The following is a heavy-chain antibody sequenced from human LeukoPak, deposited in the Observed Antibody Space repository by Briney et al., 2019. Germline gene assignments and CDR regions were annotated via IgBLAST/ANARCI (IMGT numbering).Heavy chain of an antibody. CDR2: INHSGRT. D-gene: IGHD3-10*01. J-gene: IGHJ3*02. CDR3: ARSSYYYAADASDI. V-gene: IGHV4-34*01. Sequence: PSETLSLTCTVSGGSISTYYWSWIRQPPGKGLEWIGEINHSGRTNYNPSLKSRVTISVDTSKNQFSLKLSSVTAADTAVYYCARSSYYYAADASDIWGQGTMVTVSS. CDR1: GGSISTYY.